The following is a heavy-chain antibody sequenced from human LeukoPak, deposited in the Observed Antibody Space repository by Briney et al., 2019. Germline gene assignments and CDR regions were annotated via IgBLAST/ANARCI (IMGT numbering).Heavy chain of an antibody. V-gene: IGHV4-39*07. CDR2: IYYSGST. CDR1: GGSISSSSYY. D-gene: IGHD3-10*01. Sequence: PSETLSLTCTVSGGSISSSSYYWGWIRQPPGKGLEWIGSIYYSGSTYYNPSLKSRVTISVDTSKNQFSLKLRSVTAADTAVYYCASLGGSGSWNFGYWGQGTLVTVSS. J-gene: IGHJ4*02. CDR3: ASLGGSGSWNFGY.